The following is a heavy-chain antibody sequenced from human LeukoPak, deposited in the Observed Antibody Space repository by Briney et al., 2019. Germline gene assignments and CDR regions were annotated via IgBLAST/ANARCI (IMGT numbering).Heavy chain of an antibody. J-gene: IGHJ5*02. CDR1: GYTFTSYG. CDR2: INPNSGGT. V-gene: IGHV1-2*02. D-gene: IGHD2-15*01. Sequence: GASVKVSCKASGYTFTSYGISWVRQAPGQGLEWVGWINPNSGGTNYAQKFQGRVTMTRDTSISTAYMELSRLRSDDTAVYYCARDPIVVVVAATLERFGANWFDPWGQGTLVTVSS. CDR3: ARDPIVVVVAATLERFGANWFDP.